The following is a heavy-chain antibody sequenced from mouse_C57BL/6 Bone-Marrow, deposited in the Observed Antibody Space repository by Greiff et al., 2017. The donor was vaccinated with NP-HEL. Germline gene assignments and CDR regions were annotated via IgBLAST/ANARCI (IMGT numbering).Heavy chain of an antibody. D-gene: IGHD1-1*01. Sequence: EVQGVESGGGLVKPGGSLKLSCAASGFTFSSYAMSWVRQTPGKRLEWVATISDGGSYTYYPDNVKGRFTISRDNAKNNLYLQMSHLKSEDTAMYYCARDRWDYGSSDYWGQGTTLTVSS. CDR1: GFTFSSYA. J-gene: IGHJ2*01. V-gene: IGHV5-4*01. CDR2: ISDGGSYT. CDR3: ARDRWDYGSSDY.